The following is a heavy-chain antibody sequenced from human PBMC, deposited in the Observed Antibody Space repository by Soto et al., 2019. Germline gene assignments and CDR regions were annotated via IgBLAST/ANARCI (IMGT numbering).Heavy chain of an antibody. Sequence: QVQLVQSGAEVKKPGSSVKVSCEASGRTFSSYSIIWVRQAPGQGLEWMGRITPVLGIANYAQKVQGRVTXTXXXPXRTAYMDLSSLTFEDPAVYYCARGGAVAGDPNLQRYYYGMDVWGQGTTVTVSS. CDR1: GRTFSSYS. V-gene: IGHV1-69*02. CDR2: ITPVLGIA. CDR3: ARGGAVAGDPNLQRYYYGMDV. J-gene: IGHJ6*02. D-gene: IGHD6-19*01.